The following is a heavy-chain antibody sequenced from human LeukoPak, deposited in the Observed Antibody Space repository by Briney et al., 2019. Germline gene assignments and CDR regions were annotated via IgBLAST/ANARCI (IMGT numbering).Heavy chain of an antibody. CDR2: ISGYNGNT. CDR1: GQTFSSYG. D-gene: IGHD3-9*01. CDR3: ATGYPKRRPSDMLTVPLFDY. V-gene: IGHV1-18*01. J-gene: IGHJ4*02. Sequence: ASVKVSCKTSGQTFSSYGFSWVRQAPGQGLEWMGWISGYNGNTKFEEKFQDRVTMTTDTSTDTAYMELRSLRSDDTATYYCATGYPKRRPSDMLTVPLFDYWGQGSLVIVSS.